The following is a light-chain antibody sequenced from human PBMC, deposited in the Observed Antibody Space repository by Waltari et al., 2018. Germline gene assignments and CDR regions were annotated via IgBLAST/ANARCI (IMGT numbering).Light chain of an antibody. V-gene: IGKV3-20*01. J-gene: IGKJ1*01. CDR3: QQYGSSFPWT. CDR2: SAY. CDR1: QSISDYY. Sequence: EIVLTQSPGTLSLSPGDRATLSCRASQSISDYYLAWYRQKPGQAPRLLIYSAYYRATGVPERFSGSGSGTDFTLTISRLEPEDFAVYYCQQYGSSFPWTFGQGTKVEI.